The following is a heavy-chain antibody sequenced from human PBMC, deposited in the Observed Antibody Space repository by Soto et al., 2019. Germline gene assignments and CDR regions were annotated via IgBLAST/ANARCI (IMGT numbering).Heavy chain of an antibody. J-gene: IGHJ6*02. D-gene: IGHD1-26*01. CDR3: ARLVGATLSAAYYYYGMDV. V-gene: IGHV5-51*01. CDR2: IYPDQSRA. CDR1: GYRFSTFW. Sequence: PGESLKISCKGSGYRFSTFWIGWVRQMPGKGLEWVAIIYPDQSRAMYSPAFQGQVTISVDKSISTAYLQWNSLKASDTAIYYCARLVGATLSAAYYYYGMDVWGQGTTVTVSS.